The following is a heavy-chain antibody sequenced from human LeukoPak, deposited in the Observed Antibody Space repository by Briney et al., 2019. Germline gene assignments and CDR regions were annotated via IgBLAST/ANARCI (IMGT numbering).Heavy chain of an antibody. D-gene: IGHD2-2*02. CDR1: GFTFSSYA. Sequence: GGSLRLSCAASGFTFSSYAMSWVRQTPGKGLEWVSTISGSGASTSYGDSVKGRFTASRDNSKNTLFLQMNSLRAEDTARYYCAKGKVAAAITTFFFDYWGQGTLVTVSS. CDR2: ISGSGAST. J-gene: IGHJ4*02. V-gene: IGHV3-23*01. CDR3: AKGKVAAAITTFFFDY.